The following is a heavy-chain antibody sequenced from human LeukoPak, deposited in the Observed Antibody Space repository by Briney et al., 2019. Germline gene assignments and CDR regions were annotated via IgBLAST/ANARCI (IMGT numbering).Heavy chain of an antibody. V-gene: IGHV3-30*03. CDR1: GFTFSTYG. CDR2: ISYDGRNK. CDR3: ARDSDVGY. J-gene: IGHJ4*02. Sequence: PGGSLRLSCAASGFTFSTYGMHWVRQAPDKGLEWVAIISYDGRNKYYADSVKGRFTIFRDNSKNTLYLQMNSLRAEDTAGYYCARDSDVGYWGQGTLVTVSS.